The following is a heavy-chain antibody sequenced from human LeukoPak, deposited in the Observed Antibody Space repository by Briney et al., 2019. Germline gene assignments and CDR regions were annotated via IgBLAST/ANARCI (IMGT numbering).Heavy chain of an antibody. Sequence: KASGPTLVQPPQTLTLTCAFSGFSLRTRGRGVGRIRQPPGKALERLPLNYWNDDKRYSPALKSRITITKDSSKNQVVLTMTNMDPVDTATYYCAYGYRGALFDFWGQGTLVTVSS. D-gene: IGHD5-12*01. CDR1: GFSLRTRGRG. CDR2: NYWNDDK. CDR3: AYGYRGALFDF. V-gene: IGHV2-5*01. J-gene: IGHJ4*02.